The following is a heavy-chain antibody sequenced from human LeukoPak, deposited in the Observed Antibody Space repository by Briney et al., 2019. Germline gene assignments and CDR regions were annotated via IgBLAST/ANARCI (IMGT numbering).Heavy chain of an antibody. CDR3: ARGFYDSSGYLGY. CDR2: ISSSSSYI. D-gene: IGHD3-22*01. Sequence: GGSLRLSCAASGFTFSSYSMNWVRQAPGKGLEWVSSISSSSSYIYYADSVKGRFTISRDNARNSLYLQMNSLRAEDTAVYYCARGFYDSSGYLGYWGQGTLVTVSS. CDR1: GFTFSSYS. V-gene: IGHV3-21*01. J-gene: IGHJ4*02.